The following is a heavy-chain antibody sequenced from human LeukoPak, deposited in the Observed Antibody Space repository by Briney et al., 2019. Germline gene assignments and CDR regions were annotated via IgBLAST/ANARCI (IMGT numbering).Heavy chain of an antibody. CDR2: ISGSGGST. CDR1: GFTFSNFA. Sequence: GGSLRLSCAASGFTFSNFAMSWVRQAPGKGLEWVSAISGSGGSTNYADSVKGRFTISRDNAKNSLYLQMNSLRAEDTAVYYCAREGNYGDYPFDYWGQGTLVTVSS. V-gene: IGHV3-23*01. CDR3: AREGNYGDYPFDY. J-gene: IGHJ4*02. D-gene: IGHD4-17*01.